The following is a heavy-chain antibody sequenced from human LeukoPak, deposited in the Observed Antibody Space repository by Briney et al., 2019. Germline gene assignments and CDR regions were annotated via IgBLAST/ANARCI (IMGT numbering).Heavy chain of an antibody. D-gene: IGHD3-10*01. CDR2: IKPTSTSI. Sequence: GGSLRLSCVASGLTFSDYSINWVRRAPGKGLEWVSSIKPTSTSIYYADAVRGRFTISRDNAKSSLYLKMDSLRAEDTAVYYCVRLRRNSNRSYYYYYYDSWGQGILVTVSS. J-gene: IGHJ5*01. CDR1: GLTFSDYS. CDR3: VRLRRNSNRSYYYYYYDS. V-gene: IGHV3-21*01.